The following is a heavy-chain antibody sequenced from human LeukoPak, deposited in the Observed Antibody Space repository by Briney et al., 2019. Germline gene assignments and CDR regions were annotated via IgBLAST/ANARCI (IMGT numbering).Heavy chain of an antibody. CDR1: GYTFTSYH. CDR2: INLSGGST. CDR3: ARDVSPGWDAFDY. V-gene: IGHV1-46*01. J-gene: IGHJ4*02. D-gene: IGHD6-19*01. Sequence: ASVKVSCKASGYTFTSYHMHWVRQAPGQGLEWMGLINLSGGSTTYAQRFQGRVTLTRDTSTSTVYMELSSLRSEDTAVYYCARDVSPGWDAFDYWGQGTLVTVSS.